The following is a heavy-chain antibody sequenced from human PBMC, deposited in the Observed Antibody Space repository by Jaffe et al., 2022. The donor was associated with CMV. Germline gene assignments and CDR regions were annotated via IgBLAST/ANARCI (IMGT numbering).Heavy chain of an antibody. CDR3: AKGSYSYDSSGYRHFDN. J-gene: IGHJ4*02. D-gene: IGHD3-22*01. V-gene: IGHV3-23*04. Sequence: EVQLVESGGGVVQPGGSLRLSCAASGFTTNNFALSWVRQAPGKGLEWVSHISPSGGTTFYADSVKGRFTISKDNSKKTLYLQMNSLRADDTAVYYCAKGSYSYDSSGYRHFDNWGQGTLVTVSS. CDR2: ISPSGGTT. CDR1: GFTTNNFA.